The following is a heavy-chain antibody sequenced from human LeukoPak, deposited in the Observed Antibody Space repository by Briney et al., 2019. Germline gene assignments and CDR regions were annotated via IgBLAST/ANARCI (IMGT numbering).Heavy chain of an antibody. Sequence: PGGSLRLSCAASRFTFSNAWMSWVRQAPGKGLEWVGRIKSKTDGGTTDYAAPVKGRFTISRDDSKNTLYLQMNSLKTEDTAVYYCTTTMTTVTMIYYYYYYMDVWGQGTMVTVSS. D-gene: IGHD4-11*01. J-gene: IGHJ6*03. CDR3: TTTMTTVTMIYYYYYYMDV. CDR1: RFTFSNAW. V-gene: IGHV3-15*01. CDR2: IKSKTDGGTT.